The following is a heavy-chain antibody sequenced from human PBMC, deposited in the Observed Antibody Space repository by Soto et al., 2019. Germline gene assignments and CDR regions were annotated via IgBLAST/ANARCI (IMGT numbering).Heavy chain of an antibody. J-gene: IGHJ3*02. D-gene: IGHD6-13*01. Sequence: VESLKISCKGSGYSFTSYCIGWVRQMPGKGLEWMGIIYPGDSDTRYSPSFQGQVTISADKSISTAYLQWSSLRASDTAMYYCARPGIAAAGTIHDAFDIWGQGTMVTVSS. CDR2: IYPGDSDT. CDR3: ARPGIAAAGTIHDAFDI. V-gene: IGHV5-51*01. CDR1: GYSFTSYC.